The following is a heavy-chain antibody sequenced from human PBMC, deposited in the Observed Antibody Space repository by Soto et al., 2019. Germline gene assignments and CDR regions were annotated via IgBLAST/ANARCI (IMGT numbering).Heavy chain of an antibody. V-gene: IGHV3-30*18. CDR3: AKGQQAGSYYNDYFDY. J-gene: IGHJ4*02. D-gene: IGHD3-10*01. CDR2: ISYDGSNK. Sequence: GGSLRLSCAASGFTFSSYGMHWVRQAPGKGLEWVAVISYDGSNKYYADSVKGRFTISRDNSKNTLYLQMNSLRAEDTAVYYCAKGQQAGSYYNDYFDYWGQGTLVTVSS. CDR1: GFTFSSYG.